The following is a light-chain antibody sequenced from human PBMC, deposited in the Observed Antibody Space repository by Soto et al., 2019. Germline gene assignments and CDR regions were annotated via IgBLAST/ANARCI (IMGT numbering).Light chain of an antibody. CDR3: LLYYGGAQAV. CDR1: TGAVTSDYF. V-gene: IGLV7-43*01. CDR2: GTS. Sequence: QTVVTQEPSLTVSPGGTVTLTCAPTTGAVTSDYFPNWFQQKPGQAPRALIFGTSNRHSWTPARFSASLLGGKAALTLSGVQPEYEAEYYCLLYYGGAQAVFGGGTQLTVL. J-gene: IGLJ7*01.